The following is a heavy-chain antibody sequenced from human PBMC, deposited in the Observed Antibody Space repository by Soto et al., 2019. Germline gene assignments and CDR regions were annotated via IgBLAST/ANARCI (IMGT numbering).Heavy chain of an antibody. J-gene: IGHJ3*02. V-gene: IGHV4-59*08. D-gene: IGHD3-16*02. CDR2: IYYSGST. Sequence: PSETLSLTCTVSGGSISSYYWSWIRQPPGKGLEWIGYIYYSGSTNYNPSLKSRVTISVDTSKNQFSLKLSSVTAADTAVYYCARLSTQLDAFDIWGQGTMV. CDR1: GGSISSYY. CDR3: ARLSTQLDAFDI.